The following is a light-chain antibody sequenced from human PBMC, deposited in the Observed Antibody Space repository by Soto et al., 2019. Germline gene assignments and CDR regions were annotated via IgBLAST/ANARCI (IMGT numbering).Light chain of an antibody. Sequence: DIVMTQSPDSLCVCLGERATINCKSSQSVLYSSNNKNYLAWYQQKPGQPPKLLIYWASTRESGVPDRFSGSGSGTDFTLTISSLQAEDVAVYYCQQYYSTPRTFGGGTKVDIK. CDR1: QSVLYSSNNKNY. CDR2: WAS. J-gene: IGKJ4*01. V-gene: IGKV4-1*01. CDR3: QQYYSTPRT.